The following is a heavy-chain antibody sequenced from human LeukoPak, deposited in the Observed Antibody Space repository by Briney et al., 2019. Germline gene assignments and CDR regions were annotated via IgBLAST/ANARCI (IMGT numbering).Heavy chain of an antibody. D-gene: IGHD2-2*01. CDR2: IDPSDSYT. CDR3: ARRSCSSTSCYAAPFGY. Sequence: GESLKISCKGSGYSFTSYWISWVRQMPGKGLEWMGRIDPSDSYTNYSPSFQGHVTISADKSISTAYLQWSSLKASDTAMYYCARRSCSSTSCYAAPFGYWGQGTLVTVSS. J-gene: IGHJ4*02. CDR1: GYSFTSYW. V-gene: IGHV5-10-1*01.